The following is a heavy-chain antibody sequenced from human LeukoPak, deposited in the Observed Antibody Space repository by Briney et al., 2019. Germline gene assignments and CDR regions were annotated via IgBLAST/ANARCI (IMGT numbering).Heavy chain of an antibody. V-gene: IGHV4-61*02. CDR2: IYTSGSP. CDR3: ARDSRTKIWFGELVPLYWYFDL. CDR1: GGSISSGSYY. Sequence: SQTLSLPRTVSGGSISSGSYYWGWIRQPAGKGLEWIGRIYTSGSPNYNPSLKSRVPMSVDTSQNQFSLKLRSVTAADTAVYYCARDSRTKIWFGELVPLYWYFDLWGRGTLVTVSS. J-gene: IGHJ2*01. D-gene: IGHD3-10*01.